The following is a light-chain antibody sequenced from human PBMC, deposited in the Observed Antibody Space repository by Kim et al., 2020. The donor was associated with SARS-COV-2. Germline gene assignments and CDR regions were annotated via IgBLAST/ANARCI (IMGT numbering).Light chain of an antibody. V-gene: IGLV3-27*01. CDR2: KDS. J-gene: IGLJ2*01. CDR1: VLAKKY. Sequence: SVSPGQTARITCSGDVLAKKYARWFQQKAGQAPVLVIYKDSERPSEIPERFSGSSSGTTVTLTISGAQVEDEADYYCYSAADNNLIFGGGTKLTVL. CDR3: YSAADNNLI.